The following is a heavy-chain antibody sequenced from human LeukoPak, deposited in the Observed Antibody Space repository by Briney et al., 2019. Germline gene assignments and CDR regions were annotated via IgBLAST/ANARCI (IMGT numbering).Heavy chain of an antibody. V-gene: IGHV4-39*01. J-gene: IGHJ4*02. Sequence: SETLSLPCTVSGGSISCSSYYWGWIRQPPGKGLEWIGSIYYSGSTYYNPSLKSRVTISVDTPKNQFSLKLSSVTAADTAVYYCARHWGGGAYCGGDCYLDYFDYWGQGTLVTVSS. D-gene: IGHD2-21*02. CDR3: ARHWGGGAYCGGDCYLDYFDY. CDR2: IYYSGST. CDR1: GGSISCSSYY.